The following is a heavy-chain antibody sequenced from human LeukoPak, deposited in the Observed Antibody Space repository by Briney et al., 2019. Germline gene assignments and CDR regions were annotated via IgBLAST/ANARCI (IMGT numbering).Heavy chain of an antibody. J-gene: IGHJ3*01. CDR2: IYPGDSDT. V-gene: IGHV5-51*01. CDR1: GYSFISYW. Sequence: GESLKISCKGSGYSFISYWIGWVRQMPGKGLEWMGIIYPGDSDTRYSPSFQGQVTISADKSISTAYLQWGSLKASDTAMYYCGRLAEDAFDFWGQGTMVTVSS. CDR3: GRLAEDAFDF.